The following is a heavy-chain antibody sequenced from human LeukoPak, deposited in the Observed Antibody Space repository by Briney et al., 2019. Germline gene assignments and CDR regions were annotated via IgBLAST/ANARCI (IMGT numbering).Heavy chain of an antibody. CDR3: ARDSLFVGGYSYGSTPDY. CDR2: ISAYNGNT. CDR1: GYTFTSYG. D-gene: IGHD5-18*01. J-gene: IGHJ4*02. Sequence: ASVTVSCKASGYTFTSYGISWVRQAPGQGLEWMGWISAYNGNTNYAQKLQGRVTMTTDTSTSTAYMELRSLRSDDTAVYYCARDSLFVGGYSYGSTPDYWGQGTLVTVSS. V-gene: IGHV1-18*01.